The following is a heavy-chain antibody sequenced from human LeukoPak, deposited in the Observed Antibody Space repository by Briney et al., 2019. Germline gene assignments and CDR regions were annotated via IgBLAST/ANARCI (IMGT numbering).Heavy chain of an antibody. CDR3: ARDQNGVGALLY. CDR1: GFTFSSYA. J-gene: IGHJ4*02. V-gene: IGHV3-30-3*01. Sequence: GGSLRLSCAASGFTFSSYAMHWVRQAPGKGLEWVAVIPYDGSNKYYADSVKGRFTISRDNSKNTLYLQMNSLRAEDTAVYYCARDQNGVGALLYWGQGTLVTVSS. CDR2: IPYDGSNK. D-gene: IGHD4/OR15-4a*01.